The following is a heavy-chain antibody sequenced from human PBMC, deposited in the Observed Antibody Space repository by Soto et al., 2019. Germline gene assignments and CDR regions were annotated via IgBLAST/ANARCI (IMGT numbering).Heavy chain of an antibody. V-gene: IGHV3-33*01. CDR2: IWYDGSNK. CDR3: SRDRYSSGWYDLYY. Sequence: QVQLVESGGGVVQPGRSLRLSCAASGFTFSSYGMHWVRQAADKVLEWVAVIWYDGSNKYYADSVKGRFTISRDNSKNTLYLQMNSLRAEDTAVYYCSRDRYSSGWYDLYYLGQGTLVTVSS. D-gene: IGHD6-19*01. CDR1: GFTFSSYG. J-gene: IGHJ4*02.